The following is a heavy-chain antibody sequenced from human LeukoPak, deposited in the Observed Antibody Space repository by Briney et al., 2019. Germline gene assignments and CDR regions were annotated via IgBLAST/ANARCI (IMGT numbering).Heavy chain of an antibody. CDR1: GYSFTSYW. CDR2: IYPGDSDT. D-gene: IGHD3-22*01. V-gene: IGHV5-51*01. CDR3: ARLAYYYDSSGYRFSDAFDI. Sequence: GESPKISCKGSGYSFTSYWIGWVRQMPGKGLEWMGIIYPGDSDTRYSPSFQGQVTISADKSISTAYLQRSSLKASDTAMYYCARLAYYYDSSGYRFSDAFDIWGQGTMVTVSS. J-gene: IGHJ3*02.